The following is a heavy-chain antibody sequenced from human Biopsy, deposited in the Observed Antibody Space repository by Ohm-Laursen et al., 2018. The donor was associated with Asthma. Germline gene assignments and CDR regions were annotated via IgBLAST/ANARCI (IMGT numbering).Heavy chain of an antibody. Sequence: ASVKVSCKASGYPFTDYYVHWVRQAPGQGLEWMGRIDPNSGGTNYAQKFLGRVTMTRGTSVNTAFMVLSRLRSDDTAVYYCARAQDYYDSRGYYRSFDYWGQGTLVTVSS. CDR2: IDPNSGGT. V-gene: IGHV1-2*06. D-gene: IGHD3-22*01. J-gene: IGHJ4*02. CDR3: ARAQDYYDSRGYYRSFDY. CDR1: GYPFTDYY.